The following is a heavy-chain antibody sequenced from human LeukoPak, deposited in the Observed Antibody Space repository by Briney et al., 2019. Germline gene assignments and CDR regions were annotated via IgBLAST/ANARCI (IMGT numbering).Heavy chain of an antibody. Sequence: SETLSLTCAVSGYSISSGYYRGWIRQPPGKGLEWIGSIYHSGSTYYNPSLKSRVTISVDTSKNQFSLKLSSVTAADTAVYYCARAEYSSGPFDPWGQGTLVTVSS. V-gene: IGHV4-38-2*01. J-gene: IGHJ5*02. CDR2: IYHSGST. D-gene: IGHD6-19*01. CDR3: ARAEYSSGPFDP. CDR1: GYSISSGYY.